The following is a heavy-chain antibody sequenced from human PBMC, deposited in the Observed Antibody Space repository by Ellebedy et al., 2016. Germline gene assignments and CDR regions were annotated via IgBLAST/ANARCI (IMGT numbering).Heavy chain of an antibody. CDR3: AREVTAQYYFDY. CDR1: GYTFTSYD. Sequence: SVKVSCXASGYTFTSYDINWVRQAPGQGLEWMGRIIPILGIANYAQKFQGRVTITADKSTSTAYMELSSLRSEDTAVYYCAREVTAQYYFDYWGQGTLVTVSS. CDR2: IIPILGIA. D-gene: IGHD5-18*01. J-gene: IGHJ4*02. V-gene: IGHV1-69*04.